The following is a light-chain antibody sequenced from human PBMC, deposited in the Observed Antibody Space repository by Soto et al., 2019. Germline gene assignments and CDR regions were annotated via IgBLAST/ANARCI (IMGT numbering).Light chain of an antibody. J-gene: IGKJ1*01. V-gene: IGKV3-20*01. CDR2: GAS. CDR3: QQYGSTPPT. Sequence: EIVLTQSPVTLSLSPGERATLSCRASQSVRRNYLAWYQQKPGQAPMLIIYGASSRATDIPDRISGSGSGTDFSLNISRLEPEDFAVYSCQQYGSTPPTFGQGTKVEIK. CDR1: QSVRRNY.